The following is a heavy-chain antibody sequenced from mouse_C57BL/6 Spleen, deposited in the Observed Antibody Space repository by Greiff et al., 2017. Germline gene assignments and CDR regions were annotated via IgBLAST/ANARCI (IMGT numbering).Heavy chain of an antibody. CDR1: GFSLTSYG. D-gene: IGHD1-1*01. Sequence: VQLKQSGPGLVAPSQSLSITCTVSGFSLTSYGVSWVRQPPGKGLEWLGVIWGDGSTNYHSALISRLSISKDNSKSQVFLKLNSLQTDDTATYYCAKSYPYYYGSSFHYYAMDYWGQGTSVTVSS. V-gene: IGHV2-3*01. CDR2: IWGDGST. CDR3: AKSYPYYYGSSFHYYAMDY. J-gene: IGHJ4*01.